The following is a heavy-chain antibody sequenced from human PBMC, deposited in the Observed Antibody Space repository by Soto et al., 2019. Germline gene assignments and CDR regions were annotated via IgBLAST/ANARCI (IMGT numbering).Heavy chain of an antibody. CDR2: IYWDDDT. V-gene: IGHV2-5*02. CDR3: AHSNSRDYYTVY. D-gene: IGHD4-17*01. Sequence: QITLKESGPTLVKPTQTLTLTCTFSGFSLSNSGVGVGWIRQPPGKDLEWLALIYWDDDTRYSPSLKSRLTITKDTSKNPVGLTMTNMDPVYTATYYCAHSNSRDYYTVYWGQGTLVTVSS. J-gene: IGHJ4*02. CDR1: GFSLSNSGVG.